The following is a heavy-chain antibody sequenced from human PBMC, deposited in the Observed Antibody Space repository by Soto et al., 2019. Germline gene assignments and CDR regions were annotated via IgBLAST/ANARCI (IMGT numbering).Heavy chain of an antibody. CDR2: FGVGGGDR. CDR1: GFTFSSYA. CDR3: ARVRFGELV. J-gene: IGHJ4*02. Sequence: EVQLLESGGGLVQPGGSLRLPCAASGFTFSSYAMSWFRQAPGKGLEWVSIFGVGGGDRSYPESVKGRFTISRDNSRDTLYLEMNSLRDEDTAVYYCARVRFGELVWGQGTLVTVSS. D-gene: IGHD3-10*01. V-gene: IGHV3-23*01.